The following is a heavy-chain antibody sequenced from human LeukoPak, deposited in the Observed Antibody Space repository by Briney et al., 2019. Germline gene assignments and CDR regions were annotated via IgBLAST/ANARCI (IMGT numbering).Heavy chain of an antibody. J-gene: IGHJ4*02. CDR2: INTNTGNP. V-gene: IGHV7-4-1*02. Sequence: ASVKVSCKASGYTFTSYAMNWVRQAPGQGLEWMGWINTNTGNPTYAQGFTGRFVFSLDTSVSTAYLQISSLKAEDTAVYYCARDSSGLLWFGELSHFDYWGQGTLVTVSS. D-gene: IGHD3-10*01. CDR1: GYTFTSYA. CDR3: ARDSSGLLWFGELSHFDY.